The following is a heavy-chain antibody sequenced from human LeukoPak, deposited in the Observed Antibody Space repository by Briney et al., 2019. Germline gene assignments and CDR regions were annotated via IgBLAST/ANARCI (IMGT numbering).Heavy chain of an antibody. CDR2: INPNTGGT. CDR1: GYTFTGYY. V-gene: IGHV1-2*02. Sequence: ASVKVSCKPSGYTFTGYYLHWVRQAPGQALEWMGGINPNTGGTNYAQNFEGRVTMTRDTSISTAYMELSRLRSDDTAVYYCARDSGERGSGSYLIAYWGQGTLVTVSS. CDR3: ARDSGERGSGSYLIAY. J-gene: IGHJ4*02. D-gene: IGHD3-10*01.